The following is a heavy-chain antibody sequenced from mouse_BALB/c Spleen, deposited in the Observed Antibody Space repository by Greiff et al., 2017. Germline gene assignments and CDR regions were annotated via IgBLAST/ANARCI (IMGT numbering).Heavy chain of an antibody. CDR2: INPSTGYT. Sequence: QVQLQQSGAELAKPGASVKMSCKASGYTFTSYWMHWVKQRPGQGLEWIGYINPSTGYTEYNQKFKDKATLTADKSSSTAYMQLSSLTSEDSAVYYCAHYYGYAMDYWGQGTSVTVSS. J-gene: IGHJ4*01. D-gene: IGHD1-2*01. CDR1: GYTFTSYW. V-gene: IGHV1-7*01. CDR3: AHYYGYAMDY.